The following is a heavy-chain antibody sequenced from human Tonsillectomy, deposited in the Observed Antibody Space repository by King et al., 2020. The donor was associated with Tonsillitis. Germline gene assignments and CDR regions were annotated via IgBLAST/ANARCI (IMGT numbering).Heavy chain of an antibody. CDR3: ARGGISIERTYYYDSTDFDP. D-gene: IGHD3-22*01. CDR1: GYTFTGYY. CDR2: SNPNSGGT. J-gene: IGHJ5*02. V-gene: IGHV1-2*02. Sequence: VQLVQSGAEVKKPGASVKVSCKASGYTFTGYYMHWVRQAPGQGLEWMGWSNPNSGGTNYAQKFQGRVIMTRGTSISTAYMELSRLGSDDTAVYYCARGGISIERTYYYDSTDFDPWGQGTLVTVSS.